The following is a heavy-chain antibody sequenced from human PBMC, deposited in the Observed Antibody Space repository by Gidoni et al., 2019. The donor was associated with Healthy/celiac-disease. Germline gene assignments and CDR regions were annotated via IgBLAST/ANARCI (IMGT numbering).Heavy chain of an antibody. D-gene: IGHD3-10*01. CDR1: GYSISSGYY. J-gene: IGHJ5*02. CDR2: IYHSGST. V-gene: IGHV4-38-2*02. CDR3: ARVDYYGSGILYWFDP. Sequence: QVQLQESGPGLVKPSETLSLTCTVSGYSISSGYYWGWIRQPPGKGLEWIGSIYHSGSTYYNPSLKSRVTISVDTSKNQFSLKLSSVTAADTAVYYCARVDYYGSGILYWFDPWGQGTLVTVSS.